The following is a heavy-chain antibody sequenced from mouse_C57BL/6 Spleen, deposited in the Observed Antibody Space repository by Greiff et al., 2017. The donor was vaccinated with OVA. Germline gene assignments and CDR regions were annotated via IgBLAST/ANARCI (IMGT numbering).Heavy chain of an antibody. CDR1: GFTFSDYY. Sequence: EVNVVESEGGLVQPGSSMKLSCTASGFTFSDYYMAWVRQVPEKGLEWVANINYDGSSTYYLDSLKSRFIISRDNAKNILYLQMSSLKSEDTATYYCARFYYYYGSSYGYFDVWGTGTTVTVSS. D-gene: IGHD1-1*01. CDR2: INYDGSST. V-gene: IGHV5-16*01. CDR3: ARFYYYYGSSYGYFDV. J-gene: IGHJ1*03.